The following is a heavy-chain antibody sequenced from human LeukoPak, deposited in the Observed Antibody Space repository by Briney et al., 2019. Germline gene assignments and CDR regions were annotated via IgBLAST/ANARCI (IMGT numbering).Heavy chain of an antibody. Sequence: GGSLRLSCAASGFTFSSYWMSWVRQAPGKGLEWVANIKQDGSEKYYVDSVKGRFTISRDNAKNSLYLQMNSLRAEDTAVYYCASSSGWYSNWFDPWGQGTLVTVSS. D-gene: IGHD6-19*01. CDR3: ASSSGWYSNWFDP. V-gene: IGHV3-7*01. J-gene: IGHJ5*02. CDR2: IKQDGSEK. CDR1: GFTFSSYW.